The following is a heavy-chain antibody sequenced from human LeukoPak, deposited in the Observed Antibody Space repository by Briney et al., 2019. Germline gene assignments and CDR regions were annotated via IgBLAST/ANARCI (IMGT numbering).Heavy chain of an antibody. CDR2: IYYSGTT. CDR1: SASISDNIYY. J-gene: IGHJ4*02. Sequence: PSETLSLTCTVSSASISDNIYYWGWIRQPPGKGLEWIATIYYSGTTYYNPSLRSRVTISEDTSKNQVSLKLTSVNAADTAVYYCGRSHYCTNGLCYFYFWGQGTLVTVSS. CDR3: GRSHYCTNGLCYFYF. D-gene: IGHD2-8*01. V-gene: IGHV4-39*01.